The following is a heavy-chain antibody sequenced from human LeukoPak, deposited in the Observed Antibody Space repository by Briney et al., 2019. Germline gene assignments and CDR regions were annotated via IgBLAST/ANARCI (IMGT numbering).Heavy chain of an antibody. V-gene: IGHV3-11*01. Sequence: GGSLRLSCVGSGFNFSNYYMSWIRQAPGKGLEWISYITPNAVNKYYVDSVKGRFTISRDNAKNSLFLQMNSLRDEDTAVYYCAGSGSPDDYWGQGTLSPSLQ. D-gene: IGHD3-10*01. J-gene: IGHJ4*02. CDR2: ITPNAVNK. CDR3: AGSGSPDDY. CDR1: GFNFSNYY.